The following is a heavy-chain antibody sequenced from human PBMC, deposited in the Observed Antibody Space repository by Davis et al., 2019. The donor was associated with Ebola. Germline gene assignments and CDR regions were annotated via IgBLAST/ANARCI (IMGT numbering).Heavy chain of an antibody. CDR1: GGSISSNYW. V-gene: IGHV4-4*02. Sequence: MPGGSLRLSCAVSGGSISSNYWWTWVRQPPGKGLAWIGEINHFGSTNYNPSLKSRVTISSDTSKIQFFLRLDSVTAADTAVYYCARVSVPSSNIDIWGQGTLVTVSS. CDR2: INHFGST. D-gene: IGHD4-11*01. J-gene: IGHJ1*01. CDR3: ARVSVPSSNIDI.